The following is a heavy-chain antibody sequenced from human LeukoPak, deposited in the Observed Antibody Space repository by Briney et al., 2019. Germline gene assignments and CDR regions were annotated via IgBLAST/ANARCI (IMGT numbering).Heavy chain of an antibody. D-gene: IGHD3-10*01. J-gene: IGHJ4*02. CDR1: GFIVSSNH. CDR3: ARDRGGIDY. V-gene: IGHV3-66*01. CDR2: IYSGGST. Sequence: GGSLRLSCAAAGFIVSSNHMSWVRQAPGKGLEWVSVIYSGGSTHHADSVKGRFTISRDNSKNTLYLQMNSLRAEDTAVYFCARDRGGIDYWGQGTLVTVSS.